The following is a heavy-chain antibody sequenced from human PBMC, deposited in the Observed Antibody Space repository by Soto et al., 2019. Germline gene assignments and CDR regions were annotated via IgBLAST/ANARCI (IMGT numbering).Heavy chain of an antibody. J-gene: IGHJ4*02. D-gene: IGHD1-7*01. CDR2: IYYSGST. CDR3: ARGRLELLS. CDR1: GGSISSYY. V-gene: IGHV4-59*01. Sequence: SETLSLTCTVSGGSISSYYWSWIRQPPGKGLEWIGYIYYSGSTNYNPSLKSRVTISVDTSKNQFSLKLSSVTAADTAVYYCARGRLELLSWGQGTLVTVSS.